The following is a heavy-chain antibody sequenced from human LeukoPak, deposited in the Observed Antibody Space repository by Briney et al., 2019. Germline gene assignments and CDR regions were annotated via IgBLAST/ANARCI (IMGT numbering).Heavy chain of an antibody. CDR3: AVPSGYYNYAFDI. Sequence: ASVKVSCKASGGTFSSYPISWARQAPGQGLEWMGGIIPISGTPNYAQKFQGRVTMTRDTSTSTVYMELSSLRSEDTAVYYCAVPSGYYNYAFDIWGQGTMVTVSS. V-gene: IGHV1-69*05. D-gene: IGHD3-9*01. CDR2: IIPISGTP. J-gene: IGHJ3*02. CDR1: GGTFSSYP.